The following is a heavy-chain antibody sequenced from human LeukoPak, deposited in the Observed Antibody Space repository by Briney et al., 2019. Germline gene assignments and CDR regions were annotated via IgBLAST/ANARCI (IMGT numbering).Heavy chain of an antibody. CDR1: GNTFTSYF. CDR3: ASRLQGGSPWYFNY. V-gene: IGHV1-46*01. D-gene: IGHD1-26*01. CDR2: INPSGDTT. J-gene: IGHJ4*02. Sequence: ASVKVSCKASGNTFTSYFLHWVRQAPGQGLEWMGIINPSGDTTAYAQKLRGRVTMTRDTSTSTVYMELSSLRSEDTAMYYCASRLQGGSPWYFNYWGQGTLVTVSS.